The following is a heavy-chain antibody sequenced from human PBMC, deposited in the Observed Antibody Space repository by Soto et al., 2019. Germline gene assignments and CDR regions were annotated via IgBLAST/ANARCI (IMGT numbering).Heavy chain of an antibody. CDR1: GFTFSSYA. Sequence: GGSLRLSCAASGFTFSSYAMSWIRQAPGKGLEWVSAISGSGGSTYYADSVKGRFTISRDNSKNTLYLQMNSLRAEDTAVYYCATHYDSSGYDYYSGMDVWGQGTTVTVSS. CDR2: ISGSGGST. V-gene: IGHV3-23*01. J-gene: IGHJ6*02. D-gene: IGHD3-22*01. CDR3: ATHYDSSGYDYYSGMDV.